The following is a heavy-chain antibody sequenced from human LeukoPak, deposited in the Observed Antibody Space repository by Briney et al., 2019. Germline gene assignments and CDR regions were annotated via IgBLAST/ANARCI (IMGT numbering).Heavy chain of an antibody. Sequence: SETLSLTCAVYGGSFSGYYWSWIRQPPGKGLEWIGEINHSGSTYYNPSLKSRVTISVDTSKNQFSLKLSSVTAADTAVYYCARSEERYDFWSGSRYYYMDVWGKGTTVTVSS. CDR1: GGSFSGYY. CDR3: ARSEERYDFWSGSRYYYMDV. D-gene: IGHD3-3*01. V-gene: IGHV4-34*01. J-gene: IGHJ6*03. CDR2: INHSGST.